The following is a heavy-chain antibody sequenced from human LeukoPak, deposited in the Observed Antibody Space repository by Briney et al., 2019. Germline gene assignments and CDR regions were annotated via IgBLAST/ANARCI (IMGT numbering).Heavy chain of an antibody. D-gene: IGHD2-2*01. CDR3: ARDQYCSSTSCYDY. Sequence: GGSLRLSCAASGFTFSSYWMSWVRQAPGKGLEWGANIKQDGSEKYYVDSVKGRVTISRDNAKNSLYLQMNSLRAEDTAVYYCARDQYCSSTSCYDYWGQGTLVTVSS. CDR1: GFTFSSYW. V-gene: IGHV3-7*01. J-gene: IGHJ4*02. CDR2: IKQDGSEK.